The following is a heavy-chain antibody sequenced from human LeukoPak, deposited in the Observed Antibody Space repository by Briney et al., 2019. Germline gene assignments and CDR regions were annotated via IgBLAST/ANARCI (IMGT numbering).Heavy chain of an antibody. CDR1: EITFSIYD. Sequence: GGSLRLSCEASEITFSIYDMSWVRQAPGKGLEWVSTVSSSGGTTYYADSVKGRFTISRDNSKNTLYLQMNSLRAEDTAVYYCAKGYYYDSSGYLSDYWGQGTLVTVSS. V-gene: IGHV3-23*01. CDR2: VSSSGGTT. D-gene: IGHD3-22*01. J-gene: IGHJ4*02. CDR3: AKGYYYDSSGYLSDY.